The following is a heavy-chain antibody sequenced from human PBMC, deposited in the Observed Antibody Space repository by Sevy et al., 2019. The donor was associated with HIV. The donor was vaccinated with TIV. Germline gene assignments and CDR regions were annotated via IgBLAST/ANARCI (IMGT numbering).Heavy chain of an antibody. Sequence: GGSLRLSCAASGFTFSSYAMSWVRQAPGKGLEWVSAISGSGGSTYYADSVKGRFTISRDNSKNTLYLQMNSLRAEDTAVYYCAKDLGYCSGGSYPESCDAFDIWGQGTMVTVSS. CDR1: GFTFSSYA. CDR3: AKDLGYCSGGSYPESCDAFDI. D-gene: IGHD2-15*01. V-gene: IGHV3-23*01. CDR2: ISGSGGST. J-gene: IGHJ3*02.